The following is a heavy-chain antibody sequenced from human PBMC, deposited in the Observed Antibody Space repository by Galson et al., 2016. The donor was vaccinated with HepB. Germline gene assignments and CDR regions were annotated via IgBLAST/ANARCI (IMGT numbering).Heavy chain of an antibody. CDR3: ARLVWNNGYYYYGMDV. V-gene: IGHV2-70*01. J-gene: IGHJ6*02. CDR1: GFSLTTSGMC. CDR2: IDWDGDK. Sequence: PALVKPTQTLTLTCTFSGFSLTTSGMCVNWIRQPPGKALEWLALIDWDGDKYYNTSLRPRLTVSKDTSKNQVVLTMTNMDPADTATYYCARLVWNNGYYYYGMDVWGQGTTVTVSS. D-gene: IGHD2-8*01.